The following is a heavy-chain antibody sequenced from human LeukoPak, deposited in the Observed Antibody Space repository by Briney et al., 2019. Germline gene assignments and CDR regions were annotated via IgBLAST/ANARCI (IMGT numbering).Heavy chain of an antibody. CDR3: ARDPSPLRFLEWLLDY. J-gene: IGHJ4*02. Sequence: GVSLRLSCAASGFTFSRYWMHWVRQAPEKGLLWVSRINSDESNTNYADSVKGRFTISRDNSKNTLYLQMNSLRAEDTAVYYCARDPSPLRFLEWLLDYWGQGTLVTVSS. D-gene: IGHD3-3*01. CDR1: GFTFSRYW. CDR2: INSDESNT. V-gene: IGHV3-74*01.